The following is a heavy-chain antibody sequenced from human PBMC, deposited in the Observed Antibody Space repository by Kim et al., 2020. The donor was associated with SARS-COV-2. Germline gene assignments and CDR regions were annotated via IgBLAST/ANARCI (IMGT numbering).Heavy chain of an antibody. D-gene: IGHD3-16*01. CDR3: ARGYDYVWGRYNWFDP. CDR1: GGSISSYY. V-gene: IGHV4-4*07. Sequence: SETLSLTCTVSGGSISSYYWSWIRQPAGKGLEWIGRIYTSGSTNYNPSLKSRVTMSVDTSKNQFSLKLSSVTAADTSVYYCARGYDYVWGRYNWFDPWGQGTPVTVSS. CDR2: IYTSGST. J-gene: IGHJ5*02.